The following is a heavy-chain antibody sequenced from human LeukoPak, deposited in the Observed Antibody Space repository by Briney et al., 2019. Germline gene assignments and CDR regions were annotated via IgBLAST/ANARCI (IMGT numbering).Heavy chain of an antibody. D-gene: IGHD1-26*01. J-gene: IGHJ4*02. CDR1: GSIFSNYY. CDR3: ASRTGSYYPFDS. CDR2: MYPGGSDI. Sequence: GASLQISCKGSGSIFSNYYIDWVRQLPGKGLEWMGVMYPGGSDIRYSPSFQGQVTISADKSIDTAYLQWSSLKASDSAMYYCASRTGSYYPFDSWGQGTLVTVSS. V-gene: IGHV5-51*01.